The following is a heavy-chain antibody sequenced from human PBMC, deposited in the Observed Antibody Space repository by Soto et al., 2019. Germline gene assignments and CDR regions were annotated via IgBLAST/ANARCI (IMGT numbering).Heavy chain of an antibody. J-gene: IGHJ4*02. CDR1: GFTLSGYA. Sequence: GGSLRLSCAASGFTLSGYAVDWVRQAPGKGLEYVSGISSNGVGTYYANSVQGRFTISRDNSKNTVYLQMGSLRPEDMAVYYCATRARPDLYYMDFWGQGTLVTVSS. V-gene: IGHV3-64*01. D-gene: IGHD6-6*01. CDR2: ISSNGVGT. CDR3: ATRARPDLYYMDF.